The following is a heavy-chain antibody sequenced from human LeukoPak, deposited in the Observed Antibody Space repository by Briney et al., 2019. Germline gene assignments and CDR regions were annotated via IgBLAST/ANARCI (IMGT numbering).Heavy chain of an antibody. Sequence: PGGSLRLSCAASGFTFSSYSMNWVRQAPGKGLEWVSSISSSSSYIYYADSVKGRFTISRDNSKNTLYLQMNSLRAEDTAVYYCAKGTYYYGSGSYPFGAFDIWGQGTMVTVSS. V-gene: IGHV3-21*04. CDR1: GFTFSSYS. D-gene: IGHD3-10*01. J-gene: IGHJ3*02. CDR3: AKGTYYYGSGSYPFGAFDI. CDR2: ISSSSSYI.